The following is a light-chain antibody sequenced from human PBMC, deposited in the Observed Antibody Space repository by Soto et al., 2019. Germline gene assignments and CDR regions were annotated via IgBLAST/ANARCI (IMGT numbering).Light chain of an antibody. CDR2: KAS. V-gene: IGKV1-5*03. CDR3: QQYETYFRS. J-gene: IGKJ2*01. CDR1: QGISGW. Sequence: DIQMTQSPSTLSASVGDRVTITCRASQGISGWLAWYQQKPGKAPRLLIYKASSLESGVPSRFSGSGFGTEFSLTISSLQPDDSGTYYCQQYETYFRSFGQGTKLEIK.